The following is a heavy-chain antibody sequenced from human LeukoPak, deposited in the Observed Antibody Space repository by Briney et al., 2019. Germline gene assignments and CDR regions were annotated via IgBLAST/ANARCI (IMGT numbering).Heavy chain of an antibody. J-gene: IGHJ4*02. Sequence: SETLSLTCAVYGGSFSGYYWSWIRQPPGKGLEWIGEINHSGSTNYNPSLKSRVTISVDTSKNQFSLKLSSVTAADTAVYYCARESSMITFGGVIVRKFDYWGLGTLVTVSS. CDR1: GGSFSGYY. V-gene: IGHV4-34*01. D-gene: IGHD3-16*02. CDR2: INHSGST. CDR3: ARESSMITFGGVIVRKFDY.